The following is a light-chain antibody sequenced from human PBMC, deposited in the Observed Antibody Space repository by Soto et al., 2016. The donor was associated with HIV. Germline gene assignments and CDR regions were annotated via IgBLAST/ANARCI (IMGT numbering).Light chain of an antibody. V-gene: IGLV3-21*03. Sequence: SYELTQPPSLSVAPRKTARIACGGNNVGSKSVQWYQQKPGQASVLVVYDDSDRPSGIPERFSGSNSGNTATLTISRVEAGDEADYFCQVWDVSTDLVVFGGGTKLTVL. CDR1: NVGSKS. CDR2: DDS. J-gene: IGLJ2*01. CDR3: QVWDVSTDLVV.